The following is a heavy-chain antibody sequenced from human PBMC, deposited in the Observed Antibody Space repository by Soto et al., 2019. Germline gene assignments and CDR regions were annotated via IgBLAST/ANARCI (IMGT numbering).Heavy chain of an antibody. Sequence: SGPTLVNPTQTLTLTCTFSGFSLSTSGVGVGWIRQPPGKALEWLALIYWDDDKRYSPSLKSRLTITKDTSKNQVVLTMTNMDPVDTATYYCAHVALVGSIYDYYCYGMDVWAQGTTVTVSS. CDR3: AHVALVGSIYDYYCYGMDV. V-gene: IGHV2-5*02. J-gene: IGHJ6*02. D-gene: IGHD3-3*02. CDR2: IYWDDDK. CDR1: GFSLSTSGVG.